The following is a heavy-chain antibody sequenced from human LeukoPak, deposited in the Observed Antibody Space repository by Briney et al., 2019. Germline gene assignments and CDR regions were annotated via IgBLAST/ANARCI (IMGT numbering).Heavy chain of an antibody. D-gene: IGHD3-9*01. Sequence: SVKVSCKASGGTFSSYAISWVRQAPGQGLEWMGGIIPIFGTANYAQKFQGRVTITADESTSTAYMELSSLRSEDTAVYYCARKLRYFDWLLPGGAFDIWGQGTMVTVSS. J-gene: IGHJ3*02. V-gene: IGHV1-69*13. CDR1: GGTFSSYA. CDR3: ARKLRYFDWLLPGGAFDI. CDR2: IIPIFGTA.